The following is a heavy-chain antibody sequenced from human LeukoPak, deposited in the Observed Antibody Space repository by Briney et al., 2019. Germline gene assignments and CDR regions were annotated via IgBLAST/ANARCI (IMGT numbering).Heavy chain of an antibody. CDR2: ISYDGSNK. CDR1: GFTFSSYA. Sequence: PGGSLRLSCAASGFTFSSYAMHWVRQAPGKGLEWVAVISYDGSNKYYADSVKGRFTISRDNSKNTLYLQVNSLRAEDTAVYYCARVNEGEYYYGSGSYGLDYWGQGTLVTVSS. V-gene: IGHV3-30*04. CDR3: ARVNEGEYYYGSGSYGLDY. D-gene: IGHD3-10*01. J-gene: IGHJ4*02.